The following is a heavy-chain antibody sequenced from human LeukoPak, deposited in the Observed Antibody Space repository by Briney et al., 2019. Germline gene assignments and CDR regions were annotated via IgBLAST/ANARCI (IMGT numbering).Heavy chain of an antibody. Sequence: QTGGSLRLSCAASGFTFSSQWMHWVRHAPGKGLVWVTRISADGSYTLYADSVKGRFTISRDNAKNTLYLQMNSLRAEDTAVYYCATANSGPGIWGQGTTVTVSS. CDR3: ATANSGPGI. CDR2: ISADGSYT. D-gene: IGHD6-13*01. V-gene: IGHV3-74*01. CDR1: GFTFSSQW. J-gene: IGHJ6*01.